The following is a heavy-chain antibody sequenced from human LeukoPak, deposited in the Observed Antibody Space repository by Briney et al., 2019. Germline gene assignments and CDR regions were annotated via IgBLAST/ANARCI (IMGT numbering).Heavy chain of an antibody. J-gene: IGHJ4*02. D-gene: IGHD3-9*01. V-gene: IGHV4-59*08. CDR1: GGSISSYY. CDR3: ARLLGVLRYFHWLLVPYYFDH. CDR2: LHYSGST. Sequence: SETLSLTCTVSGGSISSYYWSWIRQPPGKGLEWIGYLHYSGSTYYNPSLKSRVTISVDTSKNQFSLKLSSVTAADTAGYYCARLLGVLRYFHWLLVPYYFDHWGQGTLVTVSS.